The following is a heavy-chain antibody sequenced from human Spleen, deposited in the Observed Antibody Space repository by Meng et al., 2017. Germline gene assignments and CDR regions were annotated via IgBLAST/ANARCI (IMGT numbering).Heavy chain of an antibody. CDR3: AREPNYGDYGGGFDY. CDR1: GGSFSGYY. CDR2: INHSGST. J-gene: IGHJ4*02. Sequence: QVQLQQWGAGLLKPSETLSLTCAVYGGSFSGYYWSWIRQPPGKGLEWIGEINHSGSTNYNPSLKSRVTISVDTSKNQFSLKLSSVTAADTAVYYCAREPNYGDYGGGFDYWGQGTLVTVSS. V-gene: IGHV4-34*01. D-gene: IGHD4-17*01.